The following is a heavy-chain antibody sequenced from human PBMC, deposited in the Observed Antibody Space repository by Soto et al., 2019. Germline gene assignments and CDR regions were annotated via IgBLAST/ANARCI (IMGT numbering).Heavy chain of an antibody. V-gene: IGHV3-23*01. CDR3: SKASGWFGEFDY. D-gene: IGHD3-10*01. Sequence: EVQLLESGGGLVQPGGSLRLSCAASGFTFSSYAMSWVRQAPGKGLERVSAISGSGGSTYSADSVKGRFTISRDNSENALYRKMNSLRAEDTVVYYWSKASGWFGEFDYWGEGTLVTVSS. CDR2: ISGSGGST. CDR1: GFTFSSYA. J-gene: IGHJ4*02.